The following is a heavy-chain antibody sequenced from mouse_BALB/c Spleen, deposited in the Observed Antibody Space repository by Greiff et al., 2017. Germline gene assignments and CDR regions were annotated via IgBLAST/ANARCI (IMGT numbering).Heavy chain of an antibody. V-gene: IGHV1-5*01. D-gene: IGHD3-1*01. J-gene: IGHJ2*01. CDR2: IYPGNSDT. CDR3: TSSGYVHFDY. CDR1: GYSFTSYW. Sequence: VQLQQSGTVLARPGASVKMSCKASGYSFTSYWMHWVKQRPGQGLEWIGAIYPGNSDTSYNQKFKGKAKLTAVTSASTAYMELSSLTNEDSAVYYCTSSGYVHFDYWGQGTTLTVSS.